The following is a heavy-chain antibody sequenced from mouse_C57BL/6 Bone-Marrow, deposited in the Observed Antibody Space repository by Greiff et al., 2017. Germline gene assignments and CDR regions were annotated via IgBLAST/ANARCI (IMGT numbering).Heavy chain of an antibody. CDR3: ARRDYYGSSYDYAMHY. CDR1: GYTFTSYW. D-gene: IGHD1-1*01. J-gene: IGHJ4*01. V-gene: IGHV1-55*01. Sequence: VQLQQPGAELVKPGASVKMSCKASGYTFTSYWITWVKQRPGQGLEWIGDIYPGSGSTNYNEKFKSKATLTVDTSSSTAYMQLSSLTSEDSAVYYCARRDYYGSSYDYAMHYWGQGTSVTVSS. CDR2: IYPGSGST.